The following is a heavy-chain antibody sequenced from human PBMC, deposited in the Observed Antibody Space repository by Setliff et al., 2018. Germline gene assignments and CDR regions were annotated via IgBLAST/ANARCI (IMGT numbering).Heavy chain of an antibody. CDR1: GASITSGSYY. Sequence: PSETLSLTCTVSGASITSGSYYWGWIRQPPGKGLEWIGTIYYSGNSNYNPSLKSRVTISIDTSQQFSLRLSSVTAADTAVYYCARGYCSGPSCFFAGWFDPWGQGTLVTVSS. CDR2: IYYSGNS. J-gene: IGHJ5*02. V-gene: IGHV4-39*01. CDR3: ARGYCSGPSCFFAGWFDP. D-gene: IGHD2-2*01.